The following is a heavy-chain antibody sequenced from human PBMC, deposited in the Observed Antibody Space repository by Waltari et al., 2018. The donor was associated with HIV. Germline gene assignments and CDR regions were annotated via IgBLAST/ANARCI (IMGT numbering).Heavy chain of an antibody. CDR2: IRYDGNTK. Sequence: GQLVESGGGVVQPGGSLRLSCAASGFSLSISGITWRRQAPGKGLEWVTFIRYDGNTKYYSDSVKGRFTISRDNSKNTLYLQMSSLRAEDTAVYYCAKELRSGYSYYYYGMDVWGQGTTVTVSS. D-gene: IGHD2-15*01. CDR1: GFSLSISG. J-gene: IGHJ6*02. CDR3: AKELRSGYSYYYYGMDV. V-gene: IGHV3-30*02.